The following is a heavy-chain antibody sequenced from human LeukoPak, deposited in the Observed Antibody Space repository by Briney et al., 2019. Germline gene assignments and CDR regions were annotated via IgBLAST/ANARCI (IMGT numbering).Heavy chain of an antibody. CDR3: ARSYGSGTYSGGY. D-gene: IGHD3-10*01. CDR1: GGSISSSSYY. Sequence: PSETLSLTCTVSGGSISSSSYYWGWIRQPPGKGLEWIGYIYYSGSTNYNPSLKSRVSISVDTSKNQFSLILSSVTAADTAVYYCARSYGSGTYSGGYWGQGTLVTVSS. CDR2: IYYSGST. J-gene: IGHJ4*02. V-gene: IGHV4-61*05.